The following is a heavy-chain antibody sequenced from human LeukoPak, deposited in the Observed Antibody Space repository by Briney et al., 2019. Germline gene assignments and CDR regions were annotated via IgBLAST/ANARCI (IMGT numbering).Heavy chain of an antibody. V-gene: IGHV4-30-2*01. D-gene: IGHD3-3*01. CDR1: GDSITSSNYY. CDR2: VYPKGTT. J-gene: IGHJ4*02. CDR3: ARERSGYYASVGSFDY. Sequence: SETLSLTCSVSGDSITSSNYYWSWFRQPAGKGLEWIGFVYPKGTTFYNPSLESRVTISIDRSKNQFSLDLTSVTAADTAVYYCARERSGYYASVGSFDYWGQGTLVTVSS.